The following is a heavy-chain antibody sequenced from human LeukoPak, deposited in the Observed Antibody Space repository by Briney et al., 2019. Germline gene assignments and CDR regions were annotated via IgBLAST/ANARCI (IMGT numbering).Heavy chain of an antibody. Sequence: ASVKVSCKASGYTFTTYYMHWVRQAPGQGLEWMGIINPSSGGTSYAQNFQGRVTMTRDTSTSTVYMELSSLRSEDTAVYYCARPGIAAIDDALDIWGQGTMVTVSS. D-gene: IGHD6-13*01. J-gene: IGHJ3*02. CDR3: ARPGIAAIDDALDI. CDR2: INPSSGGT. V-gene: IGHV1-46*01. CDR1: GYTFTTYY.